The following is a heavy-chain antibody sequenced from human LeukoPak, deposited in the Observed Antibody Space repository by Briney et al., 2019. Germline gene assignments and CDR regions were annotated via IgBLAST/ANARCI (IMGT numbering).Heavy chain of an antibody. V-gene: IGHV3-33*01. D-gene: IGHD6-6*01. CDR2: IWYDGSNK. CDR3: ARDPGSSLYYYYYMDV. J-gene: IGHJ6*03. CDR1: GFTFSSYG. Sequence: GGSLRLSCAASGFTFSSYGMHWVRQAPGKGLEWVAVIWYDGSNKYYADSVKGRFTISRDNSKNTLYLQMNSLRAEDTAVYYCARDPGSSLYYYYYMDVWGKGTTVTVS.